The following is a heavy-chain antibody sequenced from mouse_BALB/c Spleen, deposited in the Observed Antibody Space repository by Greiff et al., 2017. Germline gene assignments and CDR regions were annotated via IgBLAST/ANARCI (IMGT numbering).Heavy chain of an antibody. CDR1: GYSFTSYY. CDR3: ARAGNYDDAMDY. V-gene: IGHV1S135*01. D-gene: IGHD2-4*01. J-gene: IGHJ4*01. CDR2: IDPFNGGT. Sequence: QLQQSGPELMKPGASVKISCKASGYSFTSYYMHWVKQSHGKSLEWIGYIDPFNGGTSYNQKFKGKATLTVDKSSSTAYMHLSSLTSEDSAVYYCARAGNYDDAMDYWGQGTSVTVSS.